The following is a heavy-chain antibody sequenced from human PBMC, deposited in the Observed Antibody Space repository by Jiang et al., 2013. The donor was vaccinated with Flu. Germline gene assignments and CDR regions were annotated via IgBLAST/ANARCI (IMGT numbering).Heavy chain of an antibody. CDR3: ATLRGSSYDTYLMDF. D-gene: IGHD3-9*01. J-gene: IGHJ4*02. V-gene: IGHV3-30*02. CDR2: IRHDGTNK. CDR1: GFTFSYYA. Sequence: GVVQPGGSLRLSCAASGFTFSYYAMHWVRQAPGKGLEWVAYIRHDGTNKYYGDSVKGRFTVSRDNSKNTLYLHINSLRAEDTALYYCATLRGSSYDTYLMDFWGQGTLVSVSS.